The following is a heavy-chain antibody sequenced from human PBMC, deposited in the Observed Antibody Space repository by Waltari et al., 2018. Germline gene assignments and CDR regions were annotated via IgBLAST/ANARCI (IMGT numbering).Heavy chain of an antibody. Sequence: QLQLQASGPGLMKSSETLSLTCRVSGGSISTSDYWGWIRQPPGKGLQWIGSIYNAATTYYNPSLKSRVTMSVDTSRNQFSLKLDSVTAAETAVYYCVRHPSSKVTMDYWGQGILVTVSS. V-gene: IGHV4-39*01. J-gene: IGHJ4*02. D-gene: IGHD4-17*01. CDR1: GGSISTSDY. CDR3: VRHPSSKVTMDY. CDR2: IYNAATT.